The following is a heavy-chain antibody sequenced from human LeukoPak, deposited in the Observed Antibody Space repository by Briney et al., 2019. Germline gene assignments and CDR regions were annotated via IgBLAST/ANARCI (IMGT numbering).Heavy chain of an antibody. Sequence: VKPSCKAAGGTFNIYAFSWVRQAPGQGLEWMGRILPFVDITNYAQRFQGRLTITADKATSTASMELSSLNSEDTAFYYCARCKMRPSEREYFDSWGQETLFPFSS. J-gene: IGHJ4*02. CDR3: ARCKMRPSEREYFDS. D-gene: IGHD1-26*01. CDR2: ILPFVDIT. V-gene: IGHV1-69*10. CDR1: GGTFNIYA.